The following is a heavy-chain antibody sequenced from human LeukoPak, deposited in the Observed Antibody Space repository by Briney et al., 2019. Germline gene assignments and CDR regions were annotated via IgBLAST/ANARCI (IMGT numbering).Heavy chain of an antibody. CDR3: ARGNPHWSSSWHYYYYGMDV. CDR1: GYTFTGYY. Sequence: ASVKVSCKASGYTFTGYYMHWVRQAPGQGLEWMGWINPNSGGTNYAQKFQGWVTMTRDTSISTAYMELSRLRSDDTAVYYCARGNPHWSSSWHYYYYGMDVWGQGTTVTVSS. J-gene: IGHJ6*02. V-gene: IGHV1-2*04. D-gene: IGHD6-13*01. CDR2: INPNSGGT.